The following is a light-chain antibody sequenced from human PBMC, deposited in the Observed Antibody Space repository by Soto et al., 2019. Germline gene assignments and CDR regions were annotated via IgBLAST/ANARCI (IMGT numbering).Light chain of an antibody. V-gene: IGLV2-14*01. J-gene: IGLJ3*02. CDR1: SSDVGGYNY. CDR3: SSYTSSSTLX. Sequence: QSALTQPASVSGSPGQSITISCTGTSSDVGGYNYVSWYQQHPGKAPKLMIYEVSNRPSGVSNRFSGSKSGNTASLTISGLQAEDEADYYCSSYTSSSTLXXXGGXKLTVL. CDR2: EVS.